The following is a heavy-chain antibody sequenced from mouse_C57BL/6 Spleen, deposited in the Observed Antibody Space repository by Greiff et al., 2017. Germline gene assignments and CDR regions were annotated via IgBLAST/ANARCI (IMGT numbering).Heavy chain of an antibody. D-gene: IGHD1-1*01. CDR1: GYTFTSYW. V-gene: IGHV1-59*01. J-gene: IGHJ4*01. Sequence: QVQLQQPGAELVRPGTSVKLSCKASGYTFTSYWMHWVKQRPGQGLEWIGVFDPSDSFTNYNQKFKGKATLTVDTSSSTAYMQLSRLTSEDSAVYYCARRPKEPSYGRAMDYWGQGTSVTVSS. CDR2: FDPSDSFT. CDR3: ARRPKEPSYGRAMDY.